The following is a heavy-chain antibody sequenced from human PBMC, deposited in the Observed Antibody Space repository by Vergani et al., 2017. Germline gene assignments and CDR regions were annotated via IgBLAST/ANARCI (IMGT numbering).Heavy chain of an antibody. Sequence: QGQLAQSGAEVKKPGSSVKVSCKASGGTFSSNSISWVRQAPGQGLEWMGRIIPIFGTTSYAQKFQGRVTILADESTSTAYMELRSLRSDDTAVYYCARTPNXYGSGSPYYYGMDVWGQGTTVTVSS. CDR3: ARTPNXYGSGSPYYYGMDV. CDR2: IIPIFGTT. J-gene: IGHJ6*02. V-gene: IGHV1-69*13. CDR1: GGTFSSNS. D-gene: IGHD3-10*01.